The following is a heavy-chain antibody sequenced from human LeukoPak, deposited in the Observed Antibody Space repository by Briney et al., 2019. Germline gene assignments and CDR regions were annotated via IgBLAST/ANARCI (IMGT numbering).Heavy chain of an antibody. V-gene: IGHV4-39*01. CDR2: IYYSGST. CDR1: GGSLSSSSYY. D-gene: IGHD6-6*01. J-gene: IGHJ5*02. Sequence: SETLSLTWTVSGGSLSSSSYYWGWIRQPPGKGLEWIGGIYYSGSTYYNPSLKSRVTISVDTPKNQFSLKLSSVTAADTAVYYCASHGVAARPYNSFAPWGQPTLVTVSS. CDR3: ASHGVAARPYNSFAP.